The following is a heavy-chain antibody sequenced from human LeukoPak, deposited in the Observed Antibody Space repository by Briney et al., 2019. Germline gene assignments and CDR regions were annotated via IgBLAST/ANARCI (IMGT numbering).Heavy chain of an antibody. CDR1: GYTFTSYY. CDR3: ARSPSIAARPDY. D-gene: IGHD6-6*01. Sequence: ASVTVSCKASGYTFTSYYMHWVRQAPGQGLEWMGIINPSGGSTSYAQKFQGRVTMTRDTSTSTVYMELSSLRSEDTAVYYCARSPSIAARPDYWGQGTLVTVSS. V-gene: IGHV1-46*01. J-gene: IGHJ4*02. CDR2: INPSGGST.